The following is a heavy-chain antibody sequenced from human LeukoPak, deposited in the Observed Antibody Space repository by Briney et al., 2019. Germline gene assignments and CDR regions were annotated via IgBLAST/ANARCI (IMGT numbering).Heavy chain of an antibody. V-gene: IGHV1-18*04. J-gene: IGHJ5*02. D-gene: IGHD6-19*01. Sequence: ASVKVSCKASGYTFTNYGVCWVRQAPGQGLEWMGWISTYKVTTNYAQKFQGRVTMTTDTSTSTAYLELRSLGSDDTAVYYCASTLRYSSGWCGHWGQGTLVTVSS. CDR3: ASTLRYSSGWCGH. CDR2: ISTYKVTT. CDR1: GYTFTNYG.